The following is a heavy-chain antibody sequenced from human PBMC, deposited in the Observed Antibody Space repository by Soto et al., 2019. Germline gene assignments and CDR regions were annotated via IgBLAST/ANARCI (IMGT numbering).Heavy chain of an antibody. CDR2: IHHRGYT. CDR1: SGSISNDNW. Sequence: GPGMSSETLSLTCTVSSGSISNDNWWSWVRQPPGKGLEWIGEIHHRGYTNYNPSLKSRVTISVEKSKNKFFLKLNSLPAADTAVYYCVSNGYYSLDYWGQG. J-gene: IGHJ4*02. V-gene: IGHV4-4*02. D-gene: IGHD1-26*01. CDR3: VSNGYYSLDY.